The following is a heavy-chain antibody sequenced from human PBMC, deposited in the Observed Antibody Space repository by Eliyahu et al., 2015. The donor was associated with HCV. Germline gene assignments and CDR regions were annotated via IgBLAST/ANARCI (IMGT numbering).Heavy chain of an antibody. D-gene: IGHD3-16*01. CDR3: AHRLRALGGPTFDY. J-gene: IGHJ4*02. V-gene: IGHV2-5*01. CDR1: GFSLSTSGVG. CDR2: IYWNDDK. Sequence: QITLKESGPTLVKPTQTLTLTCTFSGFSLSTSGVGXAXIRQXPGKALEWFALIYWNDDKHYSPSLKNRLTITKDTSKNQVVLTMTNMDPVDTATYYCAHRLRALGGPTFDYWGQGILVTVSS.